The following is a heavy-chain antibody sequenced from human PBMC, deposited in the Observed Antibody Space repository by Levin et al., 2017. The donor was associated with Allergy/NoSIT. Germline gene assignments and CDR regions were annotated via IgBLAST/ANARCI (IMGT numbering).Heavy chain of an antibody. V-gene: IGHV3-23*01. Sequence: PGGSLRLSCAASGFTFSSYAMSWVRQAPGKGLEWVSGISGSGDSTYYAVSVRGRFTISRDNSKNTLYLQMNSLRAEDTAVYYCAKPLPTFPYYYYMDVWGKGTTVTVSS. CDR1: GFTFSSYA. CDR2: ISGSGDST. J-gene: IGHJ6*03. CDR3: AKPLPTFPYYYYMDV. D-gene: IGHD3-16*01.